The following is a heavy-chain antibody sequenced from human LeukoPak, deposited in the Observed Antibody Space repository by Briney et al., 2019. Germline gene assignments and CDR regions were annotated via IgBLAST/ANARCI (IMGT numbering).Heavy chain of an antibody. CDR1: GYTFTSYG. J-gene: IGHJ3*02. CDR3: ARGQLRMITFGGVMGAFDI. Sequence: ASVKVSCKASGYTFTSYGISWLRQAPGQGLEWMGWISAYNGNTNYAHKLQGRVTMTTDTSTSTAYMELRSLRSDDTAVYYCARGQLRMITFGGVMGAFDIWGQGTMVTVSS. CDR2: ISAYNGNT. V-gene: IGHV1-18*01. D-gene: IGHD3-16*01.